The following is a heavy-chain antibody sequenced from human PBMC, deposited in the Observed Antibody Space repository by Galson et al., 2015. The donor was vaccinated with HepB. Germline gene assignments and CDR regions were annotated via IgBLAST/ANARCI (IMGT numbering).Heavy chain of an antibody. J-gene: IGHJ4*02. Sequence: SLRLSCAASGFTFSSYGMHWVRQAPGKGLEWVAVIWYDGSNKYYADSVKGRFTISRDNSKNTLHLQMNSLRAEDTAVYYCARDFGGYIDYWGQETLVTVSS. CDR1: GFTFSSYG. CDR3: ARDFGGYIDY. V-gene: IGHV3-33*08. CDR2: IWYDGSNK. D-gene: IGHD3-22*01.